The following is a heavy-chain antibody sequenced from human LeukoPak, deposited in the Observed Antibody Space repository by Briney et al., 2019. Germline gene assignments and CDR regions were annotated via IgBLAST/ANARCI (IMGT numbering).Heavy chain of an antibody. CDR2: ISASGGST. CDR3: AKGYISGWYYGLYFDY. Sequence: QPGGSLRLSCAASGLTFNSYVMNWVRQAPGKGLEWVSAISASGGSTYYADSVKGRFTISRDNSKNTLYLQMNSLRVEDTAVYYCAKGYISGWYYGLYFDYWGQGTLATVSS. CDR1: GLTFNSYV. V-gene: IGHV3-23*01. D-gene: IGHD6-19*01. J-gene: IGHJ4*02.